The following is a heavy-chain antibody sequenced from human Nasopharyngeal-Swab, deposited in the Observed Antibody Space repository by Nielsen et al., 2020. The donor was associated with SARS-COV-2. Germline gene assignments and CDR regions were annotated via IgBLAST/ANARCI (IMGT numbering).Heavy chain of an antibody. D-gene: IGHD6-13*01. CDR1: GFTFSSYG. CDR2: IWYDGSNK. J-gene: IGHJ4*02. V-gene: IGHV3-33*01. CDR3: ASQAGYSSSWPYYFDY. Sequence: GESLKISCAASGFTFSSYGMHWVRQAPGKGLEWVAVIWYDGSNKYYADSVKGRFTISRDNSKNTLYLQMNSLRAEDTAVYYCASQAGYSSSWPYYFDYWGQGTLVTVSS.